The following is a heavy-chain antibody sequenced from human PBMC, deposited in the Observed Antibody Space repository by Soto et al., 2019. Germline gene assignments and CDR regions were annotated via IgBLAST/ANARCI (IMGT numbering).Heavy chain of an antibody. J-gene: IGHJ4*02. Sequence: SDTLSLTCAVYGGSLSGYYWTWIRPPTGTGLEWIGEINHRGSTNHNPSLKSRVTISVDTSRNQFSLKLTSVTAAETVVYYCARAEEALEPYFDYWGQGTLVTVSS. CDR2: INHRGST. D-gene: IGHD1-1*01. CDR1: GGSLSGYY. CDR3: ARAEEALEPYFDY. V-gene: IGHV4-34*01.